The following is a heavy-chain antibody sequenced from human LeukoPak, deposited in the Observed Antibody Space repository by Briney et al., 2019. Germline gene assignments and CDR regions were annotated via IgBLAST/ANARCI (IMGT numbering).Heavy chain of an antibody. CDR3: AKVGDYDILTGYDY. CDR1: GFTFSSYA. J-gene: IGHJ4*02. Sequence: GGSLRLSCAASGFTFSSYAMSWVRQAPGKGLEWVSAISGSGGSTCYADSVKGRFTISRDNSKNTLHLQMNSLRAEDTAVYYCAKVGDYDILTGYDYWGQGTLVTVSS. CDR2: ISGSGGST. D-gene: IGHD3-9*01. V-gene: IGHV3-23*01.